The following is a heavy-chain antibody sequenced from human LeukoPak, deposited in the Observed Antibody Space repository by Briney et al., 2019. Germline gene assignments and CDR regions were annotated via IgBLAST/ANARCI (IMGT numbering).Heavy chain of an antibody. CDR1: GFTFSSYG. CDR2: VKPDGSEK. V-gene: IGHV3-7*01. CDR3: ARDRGYYVFDY. D-gene: IGHD3-22*01. Sequence: GRSLRLSCAASGFTFSSYGMHWVRQAPGKGLEWVAHVKPDGSEKSYVDSVKGRFTISRDNAQNSLYLQMNSLRAEDTAVYYCARDRGYYVFDYWGQGTLVTVSS. J-gene: IGHJ4*02.